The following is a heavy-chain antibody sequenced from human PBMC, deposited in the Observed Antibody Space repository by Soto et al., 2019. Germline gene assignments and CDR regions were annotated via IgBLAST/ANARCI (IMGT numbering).Heavy chain of an antibody. Sequence: ASVKVSCTASGYTFTSYDINWVRQATGQGLEWMGWMNPNSGNTGYAQKFQGRVTMTEDTSTDTAYMELSSLRSEDTAVYYCATTGGIAAAANFDYWGQGTLVTVSS. V-gene: IGHV1-8*01. CDR1: GYTFTSYD. CDR2: MNPNSGNT. CDR3: ATTGGIAAAANFDY. J-gene: IGHJ4*02. D-gene: IGHD6-13*01.